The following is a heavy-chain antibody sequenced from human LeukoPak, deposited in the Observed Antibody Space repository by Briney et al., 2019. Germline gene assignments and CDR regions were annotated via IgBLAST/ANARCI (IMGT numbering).Heavy chain of an antibody. CDR2: INPNSGGT. V-gene: IGHV1-2*02. D-gene: IGHD2-21*01. CDR3: ARGLGGDCPGN. Sequence: ASVKVSCKASGYTFTGYYMDWVRQAPGQGLEWMGRINPNSGGTKYAQKFQGRVTMTGDTSISTAYMELNRLTSDDTAVYYCARGLGGDCPGNWGQGTQVTVSS. CDR1: GYTFTGYY. J-gene: IGHJ4*02.